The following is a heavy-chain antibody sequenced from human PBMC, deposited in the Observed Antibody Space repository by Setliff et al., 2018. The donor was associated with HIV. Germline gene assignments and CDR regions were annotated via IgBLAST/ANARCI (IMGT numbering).Heavy chain of an antibody. J-gene: IGHJ3*02. CDR3: ARGAYSSIWFSQGLNAFDI. Sequence: ASVKVSCKASGYTFINFYLHWVRLAPGQGLEWMGMVNSGSGSTVFAQKFQGRVTLTTDTSTSTAYMDLRSLRSDDTAVYYCARGAYSSIWFSQGLNAFDIWGQGTMVTVSS. CDR2: VNSGSGST. D-gene: IGHD6-13*01. V-gene: IGHV1-46*01. CDR1: GYTFINFY.